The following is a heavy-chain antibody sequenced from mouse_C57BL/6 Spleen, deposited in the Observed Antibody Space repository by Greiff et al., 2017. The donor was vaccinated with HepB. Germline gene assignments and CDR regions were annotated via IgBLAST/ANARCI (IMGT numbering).Heavy chain of an antibody. V-gene: IGHV5-4*01. Sequence: EVQLVESGGGLVKPGGSLKLSCAASGFTFSSYAMSWVRQTPEKRLEWVATISAGGSYTYYPDNVKGRFTISRDNAKTNLYLQMSHLKSEDTAMYYCARGEGYSNYGYFDYWGQGTTLTVSS. CDR1: GFTFSSYA. CDR2: ISAGGSYT. J-gene: IGHJ2*01. CDR3: ARGEGYSNYGYFDY. D-gene: IGHD2-5*01.